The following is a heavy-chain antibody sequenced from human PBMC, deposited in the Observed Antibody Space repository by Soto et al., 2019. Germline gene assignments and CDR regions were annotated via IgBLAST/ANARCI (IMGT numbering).Heavy chain of an antibody. CDR2: VNPSGGHT. J-gene: IGHJ4*02. D-gene: IGHD2-21*02. V-gene: IGHV1-46*01. CDR3: ARGGHVVVVTAALDY. Sequence: QVQLMQSGAEVKKPGGSVKVSCKASGDTFTDYYIHWVRQAPGQGLEWMGTVNPSGGHTTYAQHFLGRVTMTRDTSTSTLYMELTSLTSDDTAIYYCARGGHVVVVTAALDYWGQGTLVIVSS. CDR1: GDTFTDYY.